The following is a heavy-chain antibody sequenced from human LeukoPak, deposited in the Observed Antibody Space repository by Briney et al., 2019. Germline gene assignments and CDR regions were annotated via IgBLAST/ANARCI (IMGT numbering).Heavy chain of an antibody. D-gene: IGHD2-15*01. CDR2: INHRGST. V-gene: IGHV4-34*01. CDR3: ARPLGYCSGGSCYSGAFDI. J-gene: IGHJ3*02. Sequence: PSQTLSLTCAVYGGSFSGYYWSWIRQPPGKGLEWIGEINHRGSTNYNPSLKSRVTISVDTSKNQFSLKLSSVTAADTAVYYCARPLGYCSGGSCYSGAFDIWGQGTMVTVSS. CDR1: GGSFSGYY.